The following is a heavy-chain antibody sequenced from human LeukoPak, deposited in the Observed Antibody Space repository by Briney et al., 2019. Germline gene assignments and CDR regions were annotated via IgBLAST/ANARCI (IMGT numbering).Heavy chain of an antibody. CDR3: ARGDASGRPGIGFDF. J-gene: IGHJ4*02. V-gene: IGHV4-59*01. CDR1: GGSISNSY. Sequence: SETLSLTCTVSGGSISNSYWSWIRQPPGKGLEWIGFFHDSESTNYDPSLKSRVSISLDTSKNQVSLWLSSVTAADTAVYYCARGDASGRPGIGFDFWGQGTLVTVSS. D-gene: IGHD1-26*01. CDR2: FHDSEST.